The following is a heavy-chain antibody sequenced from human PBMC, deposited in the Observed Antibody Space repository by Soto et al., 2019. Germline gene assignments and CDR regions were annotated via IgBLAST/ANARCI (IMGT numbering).Heavy chain of an antibody. Sequence: PSETLSLTCTVSGGSISSGGYYWSWIRQHPGKGLEWIGYIYYSGSTYYNPSLKSRVTISVDTSKNQFSLKLSSVTAADTAVYYCAREISHVAYDFWSGYQDYWGQGTLVTVSS. J-gene: IGHJ4*02. CDR1: GGSISSGGYY. D-gene: IGHD3-3*01. V-gene: IGHV4-31*03. CDR2: IYYSGST. CDR3: AREISHVAYDFWSGYQDY.